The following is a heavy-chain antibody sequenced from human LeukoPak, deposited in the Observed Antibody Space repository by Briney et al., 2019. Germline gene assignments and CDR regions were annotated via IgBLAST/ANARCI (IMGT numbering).Heavy chain of an antibody. J-gene: IGHJ4*02. CDR3: TRGAGWLIDY. CDR1: GAYLNDYY. Sequence: SETLSLTCAVYGAYLNDYYWSWMRQTPGKGLQWIGEVAHKGPTVYSPTLNRKYNPSFKSRVTMSADTSKNQFSLKLNSLTTADTAVYYCTRGAGWLIDYWGQGILVTVSS. D-gene: IGHD3-16*01. CDR2: VAHKGPT. V-gene: IGHV4-34*01.